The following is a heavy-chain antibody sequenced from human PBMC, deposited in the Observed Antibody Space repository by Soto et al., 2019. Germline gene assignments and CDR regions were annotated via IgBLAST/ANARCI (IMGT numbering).Heavy chain of an antibody. CDR3: AGTTSHHWLYMDV. CDR2: TYYRSRWYN. Sequence: SQTLSLTCAISGDSVSGKSAAWNWIRLSPSRGLEWLARTYYRSRWYNDYAVSVRSRITVNADTSKNQFSLQLTSVTPEDTAIYYCAGTTSHHWLYMDVWGRGTTVTVSS. V-gene: IGHV6-1*01. CDR1: GDSVSGKSAA. D-gene: IGHD1-1*01. J-gene: IGHJ6*03.